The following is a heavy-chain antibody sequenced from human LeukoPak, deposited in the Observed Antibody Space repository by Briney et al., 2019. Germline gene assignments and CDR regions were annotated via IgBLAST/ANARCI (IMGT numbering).Heavy chain of an antibody. CDR3: ARHAAVTALDY. D-gene: IGHD6-19*01. Sequence: GESLKISCEGSGYSFASYWIGWVRQMPGKGPEWMGIIYPGDSDTRYSPSFQGQVTISADKSISTAYLQWSSLKASDTAMYYCARHAAVTALDYWGQGTLVTVSS. CDR2: IYPGDSDT. J-gene: IGHJ4*02. V-gene: IGHV5-51*01. CDR1: GYSFASYW.